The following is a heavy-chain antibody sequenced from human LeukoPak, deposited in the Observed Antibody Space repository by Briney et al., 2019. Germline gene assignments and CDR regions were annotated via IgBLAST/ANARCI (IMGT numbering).Heavy chain of an antibody. V-gene: IGHV1-69*06. D-gene: IGHD3-9*01. J-gene: IGHJ5*02. CDR3: AREPRYYDTLPGWFDP. CDR1: GGTFSSYA. Sequence: SVKVSCKASGGTFSSYAISWVRQAAGQGLEWMGGIIPIFGTANYAQKFQGRVTITADKSTSTAYMELSSLRSEDTAVYYCAREPRYYDTLPGWFDPWGQGTLVTVSS. CDR2: IIPIFGTA.